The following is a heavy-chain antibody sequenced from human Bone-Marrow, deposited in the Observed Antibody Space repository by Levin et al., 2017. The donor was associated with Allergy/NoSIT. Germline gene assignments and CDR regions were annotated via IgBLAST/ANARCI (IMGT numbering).Heavy chain of an antibody. CDR1: GFTVSSNY. CDR2: IYSGGSA. D-gene: IGHD6-13*01. CDR3: TRGASSSMISDY. Sequence: GGSLRLSCAASGFTVSSNYMSWVRQAPGKGLEWVSVIYSGGSAYYADSVKGRFTISRDISKNTVYLQMNSLRAEDTAVYYCTRGASSSMISDYWGQGTLVTVSS. J-gene: IGHJ4*02. V-gene: IGHV3-53*01.